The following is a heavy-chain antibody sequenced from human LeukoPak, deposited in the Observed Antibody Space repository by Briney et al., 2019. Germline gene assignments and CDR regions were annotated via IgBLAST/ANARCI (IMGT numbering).Heavy chain of an antibody. D-gene: IGHD3-3*01. J-gene: IGHJ4*02. CDR1: GGSTTSYY. Sequence: PSETLSLTCTVSGGSTTSYYWSWIRQPAGKGLEWIGHIYPSGNANYNPSLKSRVTMSVDKSRTQFSLNLTSVTAADTAVYYCARVTFWSGSYYFDYWGQGTLVTVSS. CDR2: IYPSGNA. V-gene: IGHV4-4*07. CDR3: ARVTFWSGSYYFDY.